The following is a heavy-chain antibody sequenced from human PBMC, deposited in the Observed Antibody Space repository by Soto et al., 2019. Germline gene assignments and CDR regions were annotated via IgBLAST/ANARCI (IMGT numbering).Heavy chain of an antibody. CDR1: GGSISSGDYY. V-gene: IGHV4-30-4*01. CDR3: AREGLGDFWSGYLPNWFDP. D-gene: IGHD3-3*01. J-gene: IGHJ5*02. CDR2: IYYSGST. Sequence: QVQLQESGPGLVKPSQTLSLTCTVSGGSISSGDYYWSWIRQPPGKGLEWIGYIYYSGSTYYNPSLKSRVTISVDTSKNQFSLKLSSVTAADTAVYYCAREGLGDFWSGYLPNWFDPWGQGTLVTVSS.